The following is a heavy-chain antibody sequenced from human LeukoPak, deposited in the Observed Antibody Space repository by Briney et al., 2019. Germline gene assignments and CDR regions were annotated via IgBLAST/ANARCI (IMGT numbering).Heavy chain of an antibody. CDR3: ATGGIMVRGVIPMDYYYGMDV. D-gene: IGHD3-10*01. Sequence: GGSLRLSCAASGFTFSSNWMHWVRQAPGKGLVWVSRINEDGSTTNYADSVKGRSTIFRDNAKNTLYLQMNSLRAEDTAVYYCATGGIMVRGVIPMDYYYGMDVWGQGTTVTVSS. J-gene: IGHJ6*02. CDR1: GFTFSSNW. V-gene: IGHV3-74*01. CDR2: INEDGSTT.